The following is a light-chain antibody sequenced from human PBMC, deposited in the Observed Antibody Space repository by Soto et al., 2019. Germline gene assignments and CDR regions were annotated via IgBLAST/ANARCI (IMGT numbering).Light chain of an antibody. V-gene: IGKV1-12*01. J-gene: IGKJ4*01. CDR1: QDIGRW. Sequence: DIQVTQYQPSLSASVGDRVTISCRSSQDIGRWLALYQQKPGEAPRLLMYAASSLKSGVPSRFSGSGSGTDFTLTISILQPEDFATYCCQQNDCLPLTFGRGAKVDIK. CDR3: QQNDCLPLT. CDR2: AAS.